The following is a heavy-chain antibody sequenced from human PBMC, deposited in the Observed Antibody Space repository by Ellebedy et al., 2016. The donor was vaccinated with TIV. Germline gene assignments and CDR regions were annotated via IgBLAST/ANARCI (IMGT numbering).Heavy chain of an antibody. CDR3: TRGRGMSFGVVIRRGFDY. D-gene: IGHD3/OR15-3a*01. V-gene: IGHV3-49*03. CDR1: GFTFGDYA. CDR2: IRSKAYVGTT. J-gene: IGHJ4*02. Sequence: GESLKISCTASGFTFGDYAMSWFRQAPGRGLEWVGFIRSKAYVGTTEYAASVRGRFTISRDDSKSIAYLQMNSQKNDDTAVYYCTRGRGMSFGVVIRRGFDYWGQGTLVTVSS.